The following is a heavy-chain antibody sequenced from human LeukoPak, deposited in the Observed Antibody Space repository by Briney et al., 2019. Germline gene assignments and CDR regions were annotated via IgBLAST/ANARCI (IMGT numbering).Heavy chain of an antibody. CDR2: IYPGDSDT. Sequence: GESLKISCKGSGYTFTTYWIGWVRQMPGKGLEWMGIIYPGDSDTRYSPSFQGQVTISADKSISTAYLQWSSLKASDTAMYYCARTLDFTSAEYFQHWGQGTLVTVSS. D-gene: IGHD2-2*01. CDR1: GYTFTTYW. V-gene: IGHV5-51*01. CDR3: ARTLDFTSAEYFQH. J-gene: IGHJ1*01.